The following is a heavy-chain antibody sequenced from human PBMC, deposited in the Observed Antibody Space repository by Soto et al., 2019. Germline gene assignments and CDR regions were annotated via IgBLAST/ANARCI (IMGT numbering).Heavy chain of an antibody. CDR3: AGDGYYYDSSGYQRVYYFDY. D-gene: IGHD3-22*01. V-gene: IGHV4-59*01. J-gene: IGHJ4*02. Sequence: SETLSLTCTVSGGSISSYYWSWIRQPPGKGLEWIGYIFYSGSTNYNPSLKSRVTISVDTSKNQFSLRLSSVTAADTAVYYCAGDGYYYDSSGYQRVYYFDYWGQGTLVTVSS. CDR1: GGSISSYY. CDR2: IFYSGST.